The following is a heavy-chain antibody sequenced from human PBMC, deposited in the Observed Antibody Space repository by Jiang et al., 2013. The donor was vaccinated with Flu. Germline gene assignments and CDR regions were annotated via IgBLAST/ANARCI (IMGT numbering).Heavy chain of an antibody. J-gene: IGHJ4*02. D-gene: IGHD3-3*01. V-gene: IGHV3-30*19. Sequence: QLVESGGGVVQPGRSLRLSCAASGFTFSSYGMHWVRQAPGKGLEWVAVISYDGSNKYYADSVKGRFTISRDNSKNTLYLQMNSLRAEDTAVYYCARDSTYYDFWSGLDYWGQGTLVTVSS. CDR1: GFTFSSYG. CDR3: ARDSTYYDFWSGLDY. CDR2: ISYDGSNK.